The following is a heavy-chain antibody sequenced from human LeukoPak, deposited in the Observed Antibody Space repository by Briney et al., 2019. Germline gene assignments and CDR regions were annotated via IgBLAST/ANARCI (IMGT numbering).Heavy chain of an antibody. J-gene: IGHJ6*04. CDR3: AEGGITMIGGV. V-gene: IGHV3-48*03. CDR2: ISSSGSTI. Sequence: GGSLRLSCAASGFTFSSYEINWVRQAPGKGLEWVSYISSSGSTIYYADSVKGRFTISRDNAKNSLYLQMNSLRAEDTAVYYCAEGGITMIGGVWGKGTTVTISS. CDR1: GFTFSSYE. D-gene: IGHD3-10*02.